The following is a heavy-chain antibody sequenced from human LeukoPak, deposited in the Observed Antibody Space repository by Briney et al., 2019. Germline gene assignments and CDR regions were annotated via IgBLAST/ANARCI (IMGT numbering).Heavy chain of an antibody. J-gene: IGHJ6*02. D-gene: IGHD1-26*01. CDR2: MSPNSGDT. CDR1: GYTFTNLD. V-gene: IGHV1-8*01. CDR3: ARDRDSGTYYYYYGLDV. Sequence: ASVTVSCKTSGYTFTNLDINWLRQAPGQGLEWMGWMSPNSGDTGYAQKFQGRVSMTRDTSISTAYMELSSLRSEDTAVYYCARDRDSGTYYYYYGLDVWGQGTPVTVSS.